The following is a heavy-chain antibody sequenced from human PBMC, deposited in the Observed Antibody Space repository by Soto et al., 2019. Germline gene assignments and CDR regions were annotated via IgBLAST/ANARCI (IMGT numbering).Heavy chain of an antibody. CDR3: AREKYSGYHLGRFAP. CDR1: GFTFSSYS. V-gene: IGHV3-48*02. CDR2: ISSSSSTI. Sequence: GSLRLSCAASGFTFSSYSMNWVRQAPGKGLEWVSYISSSSSTIYYADSVKGRLTISRDNAKNSLYLQMNSLRDEDTAMYYCAREKYSGYHLGRFAPWGQGTLVTVSS. J-gene: IGHJ5*02. D-gene: IGHD5-12*01.